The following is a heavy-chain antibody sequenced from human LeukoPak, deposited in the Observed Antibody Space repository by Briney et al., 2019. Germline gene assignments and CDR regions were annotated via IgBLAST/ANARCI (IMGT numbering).Heavy chain of an antibody. J-gene: IGHJ6*02. D-gene: IGHD3-3*01. CDR3: ARDIPTYYDFWSGMYGMDV. CDR2: ISYDGSNK. V-gene: IGHV3-30-3*01. CDR1: GFTFSSYA. Sequence: GGSLRLSCAAFGFTFSSYAMHWVRQAPGKGLEWVAVISYDGSNKYYADSVKGRFTISRDNSKNTLYLQMNSLRAEDTAVYYCARDIPTYYDFWSGMYGMDVWGQGTTVTVSS.